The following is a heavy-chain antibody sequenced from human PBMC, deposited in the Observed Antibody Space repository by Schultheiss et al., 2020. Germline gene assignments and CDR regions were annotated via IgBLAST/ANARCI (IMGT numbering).Heavy chain of an antibody. V-gene: IGHV1-2*02. CDR3: ARDLYQPRTMTNWFDP. J-gene: IGHJ5*02. Sequence: ASVKVSCKASGYTFTGYYMHWVRQAPGQGLEWMGWINPNSGGTNYAQKFQGRVTMTRDTSTSTAYMELSRLRSDDTAVYYCARDLYQPRTMTNWFDPWGQGTLVNVS. D-gene: IGHD3-22*01. CDR1: GYTFTGYY. CDR2: INPNSGGT.